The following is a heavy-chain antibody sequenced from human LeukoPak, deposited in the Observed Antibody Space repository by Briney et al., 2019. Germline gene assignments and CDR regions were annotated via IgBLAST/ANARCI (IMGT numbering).Heavy chain of an antibody. J-gene: IGHJ6*02. CDR3: ARVPYDSSGYRPYLAYGMDV. CDR2: IYYSGNP. D-gene: IGHD3-22*01. Sequence: SETLSLTCTVSGGSIISSSYYWGWIRQPPGRGLEWIGNIYYSGNPYYNPSLKSRVTISVDTSKNQFSLKLSSVTAADTAVYYCARVPYDSSGYRPYLAYGMDVWGQGTTVTVSS. CDR1: GGSIISSSYY. V-gene: IGHV4-39*01.